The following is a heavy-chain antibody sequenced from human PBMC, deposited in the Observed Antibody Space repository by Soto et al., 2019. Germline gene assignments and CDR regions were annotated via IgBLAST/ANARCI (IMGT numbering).Heavy chain of an antibody. CDR1: GFAFGDFA. J-gene: IGHJ5*02. Sequence: KPGGSLRLSCTGSGFAFGDFAVSWFRQAPGKGLEWVGFIRSKAYVATTEYAASVKGRFTISGDDSKSIAYLQMNSLKTEDTAVYYCTRDPDFWSAYAFDPWGQGTLVTVSS. CDR2: IRSKAYVATT. CDR3: TRDPDFWSAYAFDP. D-gene: IGHD3-3*01. V-gene: IGHV3-49*05.